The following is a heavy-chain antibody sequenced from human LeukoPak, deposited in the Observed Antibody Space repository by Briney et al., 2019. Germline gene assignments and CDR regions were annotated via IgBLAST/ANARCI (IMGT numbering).Heavy chain of an antibody. V-gene: IGHV4-38-2*01. CDR2: IYHSGST. J-gene: IGHJ4*02. CDR1: GYSISSGYY. Sequence: PSETLSLTCAVSGYSISSGYYWGWIRQPPGKGLEWIGSIYHSGSTYYNPSLKSRVTISVDTSKNQFSLKLSSVTAADTAVYYCARASEYSSSPPDYWGQGILVTVSS. CDR3: ARASEYSSSPPDY. D-gene: IGHD6-6*01.